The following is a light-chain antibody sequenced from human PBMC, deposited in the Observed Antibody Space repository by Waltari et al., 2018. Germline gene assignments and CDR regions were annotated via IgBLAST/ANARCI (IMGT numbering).Light chain of an antibody. CDR1: QSVTNY. CDR3: QQRRDWPLT. CDR2: DTS. V-gene: IGKV3-11*01. Sequence: SCRASQSVTNYCAWYQQKPGQAPRLLIYDTSNRATGIPARFSGSGFGTDFTLTISSLEPEDFAVYYCQQRRDWPLTFGGGTKVEIK. J-gene: IGKJ4*01.